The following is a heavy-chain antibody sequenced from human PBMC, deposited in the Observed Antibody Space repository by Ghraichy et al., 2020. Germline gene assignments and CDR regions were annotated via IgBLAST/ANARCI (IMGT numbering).Heavy chain of an antibody. V-gene: IGHV2-5*01. D-gene: IGHD3-22*01. Sequence: SGPTLVKPTQTLTLTCTFSGFSLSTSGVGVGWIRQPPGKALEWLALIYWNDDKRYSPSLKSRLTVTKDTSKNHVVLTMTNMDPVDTATYYCAHRTYDTGAYFFDYWGQGILVIVSS. CDR2: IYWNDDK. J-gene: IGHJ4*02. CDR1: GFSLSTSGVG. CDR3: AHRTYDTGAYFFDY.